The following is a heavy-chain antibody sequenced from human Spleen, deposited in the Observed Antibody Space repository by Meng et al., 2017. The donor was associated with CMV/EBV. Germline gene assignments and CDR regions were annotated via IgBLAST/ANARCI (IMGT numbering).Heavy chain of an antibody. CDR1: GYNFIMHG. V-gene: IGHV1-18*01. J-gene: IGHJ4*02. Sequence: SCQSSGYNFIMHGSDWVRQAPGQGLEWVGWNSGVNGNTRYAQKFQGRVTVTTDTPTSTAYMELKSLTFADTAVYYCARDAFSLDGDYWGPGTLVTVSS. CDR3: ARDAFSLDGDY. CDR2: NSGVNGNT. D-gene: IGHD3-16*01.